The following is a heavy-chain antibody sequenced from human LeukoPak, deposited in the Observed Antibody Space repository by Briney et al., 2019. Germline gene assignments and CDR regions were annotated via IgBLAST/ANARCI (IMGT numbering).Heavy chain of an antibody. V-gene: IGHV4-4*09. CDR3: ARTDHGIAARRVAKDYYFYYIDV. D-gene: IGHD6-6*01. J-gene: IGHJ6*03. CDR1: GGSIRSYY. Sequence: SETLSLTCAVSGGSIRSYYWCWIRQPPGKGLEWIGYIYTSGSTNYNPSLKSRVTISVDTSKNQFSLRLSSVTAADTAVYYCARTDHGIAARRVAKDYYFYYIDVWGKGTTVTVSS. CDR2: IYTSGST.